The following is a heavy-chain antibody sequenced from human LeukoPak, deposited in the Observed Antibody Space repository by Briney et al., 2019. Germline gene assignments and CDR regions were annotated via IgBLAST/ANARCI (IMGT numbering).Heavy chain of an antibody. Sequence: PGGSLRLSCAASGFTFSSYWMSRVRQAPGKGLEWVANIKQDGSEKYYVDSVKGRFTISRDNAKNSLYLQMNSLRAEDTAVYYCAREGLNSGYDRVFDYWGQGTLVTVSS. CDR2: IKQDGSEK. CDR3: AREGLNSGYDRVFDY. J-gene: IGHJ4*02. V-gene: IGHV3-7*01. D-gene: IGHD5-12*01. CDR1: GFTFSSYW.